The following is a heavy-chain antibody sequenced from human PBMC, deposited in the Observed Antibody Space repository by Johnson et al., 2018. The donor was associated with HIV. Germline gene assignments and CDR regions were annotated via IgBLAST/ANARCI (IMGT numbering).Heavy chain of an antibody. J-gene: IGHJ3*02. V-gene: IGHV3-74*01. CDR3: AREVNAFDI. CDR1: GFTVSSNY. D-gene: IGHD3-22*01. Sequence: VQLVESGGGLVQPGGSLRLSCKASGFTVSSNYMSWVRQAPGKGLEWVSGINSDGSDTRYADSVKGRFTISRDNAKTTLYLQMNSLRAEDTAVYYCAREVNAFDIWGQGTVVTVSS. CDR2: INSDGSDT.